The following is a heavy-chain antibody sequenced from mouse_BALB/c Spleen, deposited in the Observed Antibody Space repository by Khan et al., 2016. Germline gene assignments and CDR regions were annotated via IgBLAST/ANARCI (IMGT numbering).Heavy chain of an antibody. D-gene: IGHD2-4*01. Sequence: EVELVESGGGLVKPGGSLKLSCAASEFTFSSYAMSWVRQTPEKRLEWVASISTGGDIYYPDSVKGRFSISRDNARNILYLQMASLRSEDTAMYYCARGDYDRGEYYSIDYWGQGTSVTVSS. V-gene: IGHV5-6-5*01. CDR3: ARGDYDRGEYYSIDY. J-gene: IGHJ4*01. CDR2: ISTGGDI. CDR1: EFTFSSYA.